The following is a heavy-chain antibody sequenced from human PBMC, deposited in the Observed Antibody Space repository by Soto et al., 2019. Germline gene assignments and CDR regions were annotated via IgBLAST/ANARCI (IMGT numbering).Heavy chain of an antibody. J-gene: IGHJ6*02. Sequence: GGSLRLSCAASGFTFSNAWMNWVRQAPGKGLEWVGRIKSKTDGGTTDYAAPVKGRFTISRDDSKNTLYLQMNSLKTEDTAVYYCTTVSRYCSGGSGYNKCECYYGMDVWGQETTVTVS. CDR1: GFTFSNAW. D-gene: IGHD2-15*01. CDR3: TTVSRYCSGGSGYNKCECYYGMDV. CDR2: IKSKTDGGTT. V-gene: IGHV3-15*07.